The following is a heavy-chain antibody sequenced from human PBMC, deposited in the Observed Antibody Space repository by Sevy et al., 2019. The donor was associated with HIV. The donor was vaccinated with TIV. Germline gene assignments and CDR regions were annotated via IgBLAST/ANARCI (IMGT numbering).Heavy chain of an antibody. CDR3: ARYCTRTSPHNWFDP. CDR1: GGSISSGDYY. CDR2: IYYSGIT. J-gene: IGHJ5*02. Sequence: SETLSLTCSVSGGSISSGDYYWTWMRQSPGKGLEWIGYIYYSGITYYNPPLKSRVIISIDTVKNQFSLKLSSVTAADTAVYYCARYCTRTSPHNWFDPWGQGTLVTVSS. D-gene: IGHD2-2*01. V-gene: IGHV4-30-4*01.